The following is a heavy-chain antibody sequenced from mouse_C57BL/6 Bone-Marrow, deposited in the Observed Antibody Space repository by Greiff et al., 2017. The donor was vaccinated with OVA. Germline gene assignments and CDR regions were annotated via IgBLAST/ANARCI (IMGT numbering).Heavy chain of an antibody. Sequence: QVQLQQPGAELVRPGSSVKLSCKASGYTFTSYWMDWVKQRPGQGLEWIGNIYPSDSETHYNQKFKDKATLTVDKSSSTAYMQLSSLTSEDSAVYYCARGDYGEGCWYLDVWGTGTTVTVSS. CDR3: ARGDYGEGCWYLDV. CDR2: IYPSDSET. J-gene: IGHJ1*03. CDR1: GYTFTSYW. V-gene: IGHV1-61*01. D-gene: IGHD2-4*01.